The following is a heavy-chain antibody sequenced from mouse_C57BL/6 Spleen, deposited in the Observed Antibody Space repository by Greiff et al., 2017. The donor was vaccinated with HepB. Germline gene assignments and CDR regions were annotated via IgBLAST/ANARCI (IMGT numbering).Heavy chain of an antibody. D-gene: IGHD2-1*01. V-gene: IGHV1-69*01. Sequence: QVQLQQSGAELVMPGASVKLSCKASGYTFTSYWMHWVKQRPGQGLEWIGEIDPSDSYTNYNQKFKGKSTLTVDKSSSTAYMQLSSLTSEDSAVYYCARSNYGKIYFDYWGQGTTLTVSS. CDR2: IDPSDSYT. J-gene: IGHJ2*01. CDR1: GYTFTSYW. CDR3: ARSNYGKIYFDY.